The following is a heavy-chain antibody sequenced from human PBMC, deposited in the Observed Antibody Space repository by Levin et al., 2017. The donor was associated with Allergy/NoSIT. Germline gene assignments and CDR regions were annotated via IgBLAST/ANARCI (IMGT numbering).Heavy chain of an antibody. Sequence: GGSLRLSCAASGFTFSSYAMHWVRQAPGKGLEYVSAISSNGGSTYYANSVKGRFTISRDNSKNTLYLQMGSLRAEDMAVYYCARDRGEGGYNMFDPWGQGTLVTVSS. J-gene: IGHJ5*02. CDR1: GFTFSSYA. CDR3: ARDRGEGGYNMFDP. CDR2: ISSNGGST. V-gene: IGHV3-64*01. D-gene: IGHD3-10*01.